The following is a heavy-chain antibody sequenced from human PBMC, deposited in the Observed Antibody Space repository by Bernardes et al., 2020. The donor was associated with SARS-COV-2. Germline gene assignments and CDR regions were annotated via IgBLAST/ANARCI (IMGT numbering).Heavy chain of an antibody. CDR3: AREGIVVDPNGMDV. CDR1: GYTFTGYY. CDR2: INPNSGGT. D-gene: IGHD2-2*01. V-gene: IGHV1-2*04. J-gene: IGHJ6*02. Sequence: ASVKVSCKASGYTFTGYYMHWVRQAPGQGLEWMGWINPNSGGTNYAQKFQGWVTMTRDTSISTAYMELSRLRSDDTAVYYCAREGIVVDPNGMDVWGQGTTVTVSS.